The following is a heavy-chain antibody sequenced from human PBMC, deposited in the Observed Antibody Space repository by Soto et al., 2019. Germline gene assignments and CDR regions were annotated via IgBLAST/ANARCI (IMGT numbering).Heavy chain of an antibody. J-gene: IGHJ4*02. CDR1: GYTFTSYG. CDR3: TVGYCTNGVCDNFDY. CDR2: ISAYNGNT. D-gene: IGHD2-8*01. Sequence: ASVKVSCKASGYTFTSYGISWVRQAPGQGLEWMGWISAYNGNTNYAQKLQGRGTMTTDTSTSTAYMELRSLRSDDTAVYYCTVGYCTNGVCDNFDYWGQGTLVTVSS. V-gene: IGHV1-18*01.